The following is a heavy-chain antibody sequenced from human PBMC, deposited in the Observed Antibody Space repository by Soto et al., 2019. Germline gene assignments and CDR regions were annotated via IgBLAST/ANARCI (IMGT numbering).Heavy chain of an antibody. CDR2: IYSGGST. V-gene: IGHV3-66*01. J-gene: IGHJ3*02. CDR1: GFTVSSNY. Sequence: EVQLVESGGGLVQPGGSLRLSCAASGFTVSSNYMSWVRQAPGKGLEWVSVIYSGGSTYYADSVKGRFTISRDNSKNTLYLQMNSLRAEDTAVYYCAAWEDGYNSVFVSLDIWGQGTMVTVSS. D-gene: IGHD5-12*01. CDR3: AAWEDGYNSVFVSLDI.